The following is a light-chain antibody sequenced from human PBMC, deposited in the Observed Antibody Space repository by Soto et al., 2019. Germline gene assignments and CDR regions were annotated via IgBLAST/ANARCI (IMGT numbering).Light chain of an antibody. V-gene: IGKV1-6*01. Sequence: AIQMTQSPSSLSASVGDRVTITCRASQGIGNDLGWYQQKPGKAPNLLIYAASTLQSGVPSRFSGRGSGTDFTLTISSLQPEDFATYYCLQAYNYPWTFGQGTKVEV. CDR2: AAS. CDR1: QGIGND. CDR3: LQAYNYPWT. J-gene: IGKJ1*01.